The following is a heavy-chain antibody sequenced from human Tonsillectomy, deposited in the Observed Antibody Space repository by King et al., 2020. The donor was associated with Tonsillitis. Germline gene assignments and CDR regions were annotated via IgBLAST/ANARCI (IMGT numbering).Heavy chain of an antibody. Sequence: QLVQSGAEVKKPGSSVKVSCKASGGTFSTYAISWVRQAPGQGLEWMGGIIPIFGTTNYAQKFQGRVTITADESTSTAYMELSSLRSEDTAVYYCARSSGYDYQIFRLYGMDVWGQGTTVIVSS. J-gene: IGHJ6*02. CDR1: GGTFSTYA. V-gene: IGHV1-69*01. CDR3: ARSSGYDYQIFRLYGMDV. CDR2: IIPIFGTT. D-gene: IGHD5-12*01.